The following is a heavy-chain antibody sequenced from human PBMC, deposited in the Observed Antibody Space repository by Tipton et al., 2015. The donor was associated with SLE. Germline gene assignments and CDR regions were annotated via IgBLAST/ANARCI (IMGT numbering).Heavy chain of an antibody. CDR2: IRYDGSNK. V-gene: IGHV3-30*02. J-gene: IGHJ4*02. D-gene: IGHD2-2*01. CDR3: AKDPWSVVVPAAPPGY. CDR1: GFTFSSYG. Sequence: SLRLSCAASGFTFSSYGMHWVRQAPGKGLEWVAFIRYDGSNKYYADSVKGRFTISRDNSKNTLYLQMNSLRAEDTAVYYCAKDPWSVVVPAAPPGYWGQGTLVTVSS.